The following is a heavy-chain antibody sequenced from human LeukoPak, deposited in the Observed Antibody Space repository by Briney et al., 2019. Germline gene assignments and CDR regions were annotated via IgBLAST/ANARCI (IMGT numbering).Heavy chain of an antibody. CDR3: AREKTAYYYDSSGFSEGAFDI. CDR1: GGSISSGGYY. Sequence: KPSETLSLTCTVSGGSISSGGYYWSWIRQHPGKGLEWIGYIYYSGSTYYNPSLKSRVTISVDTSKNQFSLKLSSVTAADTAVYYCAREKTAYYYDSSGFSEGAFDIWGQGTMVTVPS. V-gene: IGHV4-31*03. CDR2: IYYSGST. D-gene: IGHD3-22*01. J-gene: IGHJ3*02.